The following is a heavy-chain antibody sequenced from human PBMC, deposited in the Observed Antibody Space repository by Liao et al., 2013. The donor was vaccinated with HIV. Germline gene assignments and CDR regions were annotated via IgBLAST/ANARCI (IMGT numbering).Heavy chain of an antibody. D-gene: IGHD3-3*01. V-gene: IGHV4-4*07. CDR1: GGSISNYF. CDR3: ARVPGGIFGVDNDAFDI. J-gene: IGHJ3*02. Sequence: QVQLQESGPRLVKPSETLSLTCTVSGGSISNYFWSWIRQPAGKGLEWIGRIYTSGSTNYNPSLESRVTISVDTSKNQFSLKLSSVTAADTAVYYCARVPGGIFGVDNDAFDIWGQGTMVTVSS. CDR2: IYTSGST.